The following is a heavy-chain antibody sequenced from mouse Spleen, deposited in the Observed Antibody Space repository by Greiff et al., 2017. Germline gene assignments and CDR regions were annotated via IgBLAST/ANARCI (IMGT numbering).Heavy chain of an antibody. CDR1: GFTFSDYY. CDR2: INYDGTVT. J-gene: IGHJ3*01. V-gene: IGHV5-16*01. Sequence: EVKVVESEGGLVQPGSSMKLSCTASGFTFSDYYMAWVRQVPEKGLEWVANINYDGTVTYYLDSLKSRFIISRDNANNILYLQMSSLKSEDTATYYCTRDDYYDSSYAWFAYWGQGTLVTVSA. D-gene: IGHD1-1*01. CDR3: TRDDYYDSSYAWFAY.